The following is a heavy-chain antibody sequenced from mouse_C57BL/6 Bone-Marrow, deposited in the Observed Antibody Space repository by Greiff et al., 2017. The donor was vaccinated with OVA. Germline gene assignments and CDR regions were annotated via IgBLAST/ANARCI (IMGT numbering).Heavy chain of an antibody. J-gene: IGHJ1*03. V-gene: IGHV3-1*01. CDR1: GYSITSGYD. CDR2: ISYSGST. CDR3: AREGYFGSSHWYFDV. D-gene: IGHD1-1*01. Sequence: EVKLMESGPGMVKPSQSLSLTCTVTGYSITSGYDWHWIRHFPGNKLEWMGYISYSGSTNYNPSLKSRISITHDTSKNHFFLKLNSVTTEDTATYYCAREGYFGSSHWYFDVWGTGTTVTVSS.